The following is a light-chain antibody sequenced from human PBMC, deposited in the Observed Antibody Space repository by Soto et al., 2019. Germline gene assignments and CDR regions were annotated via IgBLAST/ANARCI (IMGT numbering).Light chain of an antibody. J-gene: IGKJ5*01. CDR2: DAS. CDR3: QQRSNWAIT. CDR1: QGVSSY. V-gene: IGKV3-11*01. Sequence: IVLTQSPGTLSLSPGERATLSCRASQGVSSYLAWYQQKPGQAPRLLIYDASNRATGIPARFSGSGSGTDFTLTISSLEPEDFAVYYCQQRSNWAITFGQGTRLEIK.